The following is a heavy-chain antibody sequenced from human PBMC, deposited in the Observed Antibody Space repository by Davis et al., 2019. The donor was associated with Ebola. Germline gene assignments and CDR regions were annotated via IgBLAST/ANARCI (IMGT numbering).Heavy chain of an antibody. V-gene: IGHV3-74*01. Sequence: GESLKISCAASGFTFTDFWMYWVRQAPGKGLVFVSRINSDGSSTNYAGSVKGRFTISRDSAENTVHLQMNSLRAEDTAVYYCAKDPDGGSQGYFHFWGQGTLVTVSS. CDR2: INSDGSST. D-gene: IGHD1-26*01. J-gene: IGHJ4*02. CDR3: AKDPDGGSQGYFHF. CDR1: GFTFTDFW.